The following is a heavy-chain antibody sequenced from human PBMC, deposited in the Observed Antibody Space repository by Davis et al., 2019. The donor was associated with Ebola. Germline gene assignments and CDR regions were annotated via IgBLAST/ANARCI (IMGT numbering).Heavy chain of an antibody. CDR1: GGSISSYY. Sequence: GSLRLSCTVSGGSISSYYWTWIRQPPGKGLEWIGYIYYSGSTNYSPSLKSRVTISVDTSKNQFSLKVNSVTAADTAVYYCARERYFDWLPRYYFDYWGQGTLVTVSS. CDR3: ARERYFDWLPRYYFDY. J-gene: IGHJ4*02. CDR2: IYYSGST. V-gene: IGHV4-59*01. D-gene: IGHD3-9*01.